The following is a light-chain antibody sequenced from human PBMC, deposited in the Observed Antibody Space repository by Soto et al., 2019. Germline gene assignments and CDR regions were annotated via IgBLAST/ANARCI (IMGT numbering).Light chain of an antibody. CDR3: SSFTLTSTRVI. CDR2: EVT. V-gene: IGLV2-14*01. CDR1: NTDIGGYNF. Sequence: QSALTQPASVSGSPGQSITISCTGSNTDIGGYNFVSWYQRHPGKAPKLVIYEVTNRPSGVSIRFSGSKSGNTASLTISALQAEDEADYYCSSFTLTSTRVIFGGGTQLTVL. J-gene: IGLJ2*01.